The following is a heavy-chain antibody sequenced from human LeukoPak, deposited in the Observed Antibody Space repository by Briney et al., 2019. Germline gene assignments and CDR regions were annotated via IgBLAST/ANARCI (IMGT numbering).Heavy chain of an antibody. V-gene: IGHV3-23*03. Sequence: GGSLRLSCAASGFTFSSYAMSWVRQAPGQGLEWVSVIYSGGSTYYADSVKGRFTISRDISKNTVYLQMNSLRAEDTAVYYCARTYGDYVYILGYWGQGTLVTVSS. CDR1: GFTFSSYA. D-gene: IGHD4-17*01. J-gene: IGHJ4*02. CDR2: IYSGGST. CDR3: ARTYGDYVYILGY.